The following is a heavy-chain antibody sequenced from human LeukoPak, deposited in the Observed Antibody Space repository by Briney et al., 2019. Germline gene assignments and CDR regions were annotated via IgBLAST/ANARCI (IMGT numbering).Heavy chain of an antibody. Sequence: GASVKVSCKASGYTFTSYYMHWVRQASGQGLEWMGIINPSGGSTSYAQKFQGRVTMTRDTSTSTVYMELSSLRSEDTAVYYCARESATLPDYYDSSGPGDYWGQGTLVTVSS. D-gene: IGHD3-22*01. CDR3: ARESATLPDYYDSSGPGDY. J-gene: IGHJ4*02. CDR1: GYTFTSYY. V-gene: IGHV1-46*01. CDR2: INPSGGST.